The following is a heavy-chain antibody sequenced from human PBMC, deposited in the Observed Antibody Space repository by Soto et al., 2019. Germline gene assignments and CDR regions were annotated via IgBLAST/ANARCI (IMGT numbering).Heavy chain of an antibody. Sequence: QVQLVESGGGLVKPGGSLRLSYAASGFTFSDYYMSWIRQAPGKGLEWVSYISSSSSYTNYADSVKGRFTISRDNAKNSLYLQMNSLRAEDTAVYYCARVYYSDYSFNRYFDHWGRGTLVTVSS. CDR3: ARVYYSDYSFNRYFDH. D-gene: IGHD4-17*01. CDR1: GFTFSDYY. J-gene: IGHJ2*01. CDR2: ISSSSSYT. V-gene: IGHV3-11*05.